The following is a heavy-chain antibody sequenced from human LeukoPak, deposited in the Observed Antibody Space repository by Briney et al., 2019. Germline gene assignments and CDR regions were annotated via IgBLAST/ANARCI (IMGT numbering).Heavy chain of an antibody. CDR1: GGSFSGYY. D-gene: IGHD2-21*02. CDR3: ATLRGASTAVFDS. CDR2: INHSGST. Sequence: SETLSLTCAVYGGSFSGYYWSWIRQPPGKGLEWIGEINHSGSTNYSPSLNSRVTISVDTSKNQFSLKLSSVTAADTALYYCATLRGASTAVFDSWGQGTLVTVSS. V-gene: IGHV4-34*01. J-gene: IGHJ4*02.